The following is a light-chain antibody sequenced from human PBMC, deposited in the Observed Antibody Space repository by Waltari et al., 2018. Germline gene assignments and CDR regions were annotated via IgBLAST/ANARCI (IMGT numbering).Light chain of an antibody. V-gene: IGLV1-44*01. CDR3: AAWDDSLNGVL. J-gene: IGLJ2*01. CDR2: SNN. Sequence: QSVLTQPPSASATPGQRVTISCSGSSSNIGGNTVNWYQQLPGTAPKLRIYSNNQRPSGVPDRFPGPKSGASASLAISGLQSEDEADYYCAAWDDSLNGVLFGGGTKLTVL. CDR1: SSNIGGNT.